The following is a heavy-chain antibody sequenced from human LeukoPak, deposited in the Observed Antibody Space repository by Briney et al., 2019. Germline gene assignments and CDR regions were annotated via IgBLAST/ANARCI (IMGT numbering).Heavy chain of an antibody. Sequence: SETLSLTCAVSGGSISSGGYSWSWIRQPPGKGLEWIGYIYHSGSTYYNPSLKSRVTISVDRSKNQFSLKLSSVTAADTAVYYCGRDLGSSGYSFDYWGPGTLVTVSS. D-gene: IGHD3-22*01. J-gene: IGHJ4*02. V-gene: IGHV4-30-2*01. CDR1: GGSISSGGYS. CDR3: GRDLGSSGYSFDY. CDR2: IYHSGST.